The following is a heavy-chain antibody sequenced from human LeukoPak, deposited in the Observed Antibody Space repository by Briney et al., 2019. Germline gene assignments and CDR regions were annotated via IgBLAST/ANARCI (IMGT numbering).Heavy chain of an antibody. CDR2: IKEDGGET. V-gene: IGHV3-7*01. CDR3: ARRKEVQTTFDY. CDR1: GFVFSNYW. D-gene: IGHD4/OR15-4a*01. J-gene: IGHJ4*02. Sequence: GGSLRLSCVASGFVFSNYWMGWVGQAPGKGLEWVANIKEDGGETYYVDSVKGRFTISRDNTKNSLDLQMNSLRDEDTAVYYCARRKEVQTTFDYWGQGTLVTVSS.